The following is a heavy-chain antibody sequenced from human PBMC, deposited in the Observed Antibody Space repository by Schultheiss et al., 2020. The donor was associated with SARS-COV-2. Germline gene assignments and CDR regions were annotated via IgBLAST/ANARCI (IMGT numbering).Heavy chain of an antibody. CDR2: INQDGSKT. CDR1: GFTFSSVW. D-gene: IGHD2-2*02. J-gene: IGHJ4*02. V-gene: IGHV3-7*03. CDR3: AKYLGRAYDY. Sequence: GGSLRLSCAVSGFTFSSVWMSWVRQAPGEGLEFVAHINQDGSKTNFVDSVRGRFTISRDNAKTSLYLQMNSLRADDTAVYYCAKYLGRAYDYWGQGTLVTVSS.